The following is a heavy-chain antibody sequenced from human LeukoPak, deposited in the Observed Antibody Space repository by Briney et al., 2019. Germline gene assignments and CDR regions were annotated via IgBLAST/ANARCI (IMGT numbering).Heavy chain of an antibody. CDR3: ARVGTSWAFDY. Sequence: GRSLRLSCAASGFTFNNYGMHWVRQAPGKGLEWVAVIWYDGSNKYYADSVKGRFTISRDNSKNTLYLQMNSLRAEDTAVYYCARVGTSWAFDYWGQGILVIVSS. V-gene: IGHV3-33*01. CDR2: IWYDGSNK. CDR1: GFTFNNYG. J-gene: IGHJ4*02. D-gene: IGHD2-2*01.